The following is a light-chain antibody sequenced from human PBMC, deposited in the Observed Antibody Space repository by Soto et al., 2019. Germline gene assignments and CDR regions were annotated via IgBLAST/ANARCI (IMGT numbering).Light chain of an antibody. CDR3: QQYDNLPRT. J-gene: IGKJ1*01. CDR2: DAS. V-gene: IGKV1-33*01. CDR1: QVISKY. Sequence: DIQMTQSPSSLSASVGDRVTITCQASQVISKYLNWYQQKPGKAPKLLIYDASNLETGVPSRFSGSGSGTDFTFTISSLQPVDIATYYCQQYDNLPRTFGQGTKVEIK.